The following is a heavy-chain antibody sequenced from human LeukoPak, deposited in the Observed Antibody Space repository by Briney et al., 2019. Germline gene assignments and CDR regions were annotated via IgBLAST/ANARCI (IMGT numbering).Heavy chain of an antibody. CDR2: TSFDGRYT. Sequence: GGSLRLSCAASVFTFSTYSLHWVRLTPCKGLEWVALTSFDGRYTYYADSVRGRFTVSRDNSKNTLYLQMSSLRTEDTAVYYCARAALSSGWKAGINHWGREPGSPSPQ. V-gene: IGHV3-30*04. J-gene: IGHJ5*02. D-gene: IGHD6-19*01. CDR1: VFTFSTYS. CDR3: ARAALSSGWKAGINH.